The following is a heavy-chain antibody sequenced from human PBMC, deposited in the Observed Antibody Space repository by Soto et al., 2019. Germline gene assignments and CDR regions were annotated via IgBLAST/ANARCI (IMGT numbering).Heavy chain of an antibody. Sequence: PSETLSLTCTVSGGSISSSSYCWGWIRQPPGKGLEWIGSIYYSGSTYYNPSLKSRVTISVDTSKNQFSLKLSSVTAADTAVYYCARRWFGDWGVYGMDVWGQGTTVTVSS. CDR2: IYYSGST. CDR1: GGSISSSSYC. D-gene: IGHD3-10*01. CDR3: ARRWFGDWGVYGMDV. V-gene: IGHV4-39*01. J-gene: IGHJ6*02.